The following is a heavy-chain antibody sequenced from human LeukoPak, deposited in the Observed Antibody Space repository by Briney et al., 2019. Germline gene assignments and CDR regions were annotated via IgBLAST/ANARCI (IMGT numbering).Heavy chain of an antibody. CDR2: IYYSGNT. D-gene: IGHD5-24*01. CDR1: GDSITSGSYY. Sequence: PSETLSLTCTVSGDSITSGSYYWGWIRQPPGGGLEWIGSIYYSGNTYYNPSLKSRVTISVDPSNNEFSLRLTSVTAADTAVYYCARDRSTMTPPQPDAFDIWGQGTMVTVSS. J-gene: IGHJ3*02. V-gene: IGHV4-39*07. CDR3: ARDRSTMTPPQPDAFDI.